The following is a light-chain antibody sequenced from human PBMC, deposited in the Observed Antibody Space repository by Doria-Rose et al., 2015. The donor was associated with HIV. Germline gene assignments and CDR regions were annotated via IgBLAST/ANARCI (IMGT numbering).Light chain of an antibody. CDR1: SSDVGAYNS. V-gene: IGLV2-14*03. CDR2: EVT. J-gene: IGLJ2*01. Sequence: QSVLIRPASVSGSPGQSITISCTGTSSDVGAYNSVSWYQQHPGKAPKLMIYEVTNRASGVSNRFSGSKSGDTASLTISGLQAEDEADYYCSSYAGTNTLGVFGGGTKLTVL. CDR3: SSYAGTNTLGV.